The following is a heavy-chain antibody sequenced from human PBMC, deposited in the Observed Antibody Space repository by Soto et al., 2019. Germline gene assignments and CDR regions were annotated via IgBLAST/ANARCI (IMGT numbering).Heavy chain of an antibody. D-gene: IGHD1-26*01. J-gene: IGHJ6*02. CDR1: GFAFDDYT. CDR3: AKETGRLTLYYYYGMDV. Sequence: PGGYLRLSCAASGFAFDDYTMHWVRQAPGKGLEWVSLISWDGGSTYYADSVKGRFTISRDNSKNSLYLQMNSLRTEDTALYYCAKETGRLTLYYYYGMDVWGQGTTVTVSS. CDR2: ISWDGGST. V-gene: IGHV3-43*01.